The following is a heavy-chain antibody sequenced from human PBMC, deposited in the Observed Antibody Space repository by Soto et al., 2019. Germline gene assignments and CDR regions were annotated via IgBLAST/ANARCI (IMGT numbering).Heavy chain of an antibody. Sequence: QVHLVQSGAEVKKPGASVKVSCKPSGYTFTSYGISWVRQAPGQGLEWMGWISGYDGRTNFAQKVQDRVTMTTDTATSTVYMALRSLRSADTAVYYCAREGEVPYYYYGMDVWGQGTTVTVSS. CDR1: GYTFTSYG. J-gene: IGHJ6*02. CDR3: AREGEVPYYYYGMDV. CDR2: ISGYDGRT. D-gene: IGHD2-2*01. V-gene: IGHV1-18*01.